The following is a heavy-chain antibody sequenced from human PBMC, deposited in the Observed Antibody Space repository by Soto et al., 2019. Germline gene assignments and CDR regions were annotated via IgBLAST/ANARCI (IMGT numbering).Heavy chain of an antibody. CDR1: GGSISSGDYY. CDR3: ARGGGYSSSSDRPYWFDP. J-gene: IGHJ5*02. Sequence: LSLTCTVSGGSISSGDYYWSWIRQPPGKGLEWIGYIYYSGSTYYNPSLKSRVTISVDTSKNQFSLKLSSVTAADTAVYYCARGGGYSSSSDRPYWFDPWGQGTLVTVSS. D-gene: IGHD6-6*01. CDR2: IYYSGST. V-gene: IGHV4-30-4*01.